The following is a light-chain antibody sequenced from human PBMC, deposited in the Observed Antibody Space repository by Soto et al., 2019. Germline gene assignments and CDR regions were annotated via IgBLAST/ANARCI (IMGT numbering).Light chain of an antibody. Sequence: EIVLTQSPGTLSLSPGERATLSCRASQSVSSSYLAWYQHKPGQAPRLLIYGASSRATGIPDRFSGSESGTDFTLTISRLEPEDLSVYYCQQYGSSPDTFGQGTKLEIK. CDR1: QSVSSSY. V-gene: IGKV3-20*01. J-gene: IGKJ2*01. CDR3: QQYGSSPDT. CDR2: GAS.